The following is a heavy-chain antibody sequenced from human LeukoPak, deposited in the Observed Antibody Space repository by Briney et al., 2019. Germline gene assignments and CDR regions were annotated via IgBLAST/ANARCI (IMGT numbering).Heavy chain of an antibody. Sequence: GGSLRLSCSAPGFTFSSYTIHWVRQAPGKGLEYVSAISSNGGSTYYADSVKGRFTISRDNSKNALWLQMGSLRAEDTAVYYCVEDFAPYNYGYMYFDYWGQGTLVTVSS. V-gene: IGHV3-64D*06. CDR2: ISSNGGST. D-gene: IGHD5-18*01. CDR1: GFTFSSYT. J-gene: IGHJ4*02. CDR3: VEDFAPYNYGYMYFDY.